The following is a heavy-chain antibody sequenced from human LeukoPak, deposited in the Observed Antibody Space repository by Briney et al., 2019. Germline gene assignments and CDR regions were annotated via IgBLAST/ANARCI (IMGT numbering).Heavy chain of an antibody. Sequence: GGSLRLSCAASGFTFSSYGMSWVRQAPGKGLEWVSGISDSGGSTYYVDSVKGRFTISRDNSKNTLYLHMNSLRAGDTAVFFCAKDIGDYGDYPDFWGQGTLVTVSS. CDR1: GFTFSSYG. D-gene: IGHD4-17*01. CDR2: ISDSGGST. V-gene: IGHV3-23*01. J-gene: IGHJ4*02. CDR3: AKDIGDYGDYPDF.